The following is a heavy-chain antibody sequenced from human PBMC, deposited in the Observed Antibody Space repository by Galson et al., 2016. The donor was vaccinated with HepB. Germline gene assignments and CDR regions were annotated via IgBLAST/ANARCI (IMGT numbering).Heavy chain of an antibody. V-gene: IGHV6-1*01. Sequence: CAISGDSVSNNIDGWNWIRQSPSRGLEWLGRTYYRSEWRQDYAPSVRSRISVSPDTSKNQFSLHLTSVTPEDTAVYYCVKSIYLGRGFVAWGQGTLVTVSS. CDR2: TYYRSEWRQ. D-gene: IGHD2-2*02. J-gene: IGHJ4*02. CDR3: VKSIYLGRGFVA. CDR1: GDSVSNNIDG.